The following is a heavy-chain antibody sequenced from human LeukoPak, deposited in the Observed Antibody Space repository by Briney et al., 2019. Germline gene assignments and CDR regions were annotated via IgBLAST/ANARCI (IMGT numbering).Heavy chain of an antibody. CDR3: ARPWTPSYGDYWGKFRFDY. D-gene: IGHD4-17*01. CDR1: GGSISSYY. J-gene: IGHJ4*02. CDR2: IYTSGST. V-gene: IGHV4-4*07. Sequence: SETLSLTCTVSGGSISSYYWSWIRQPAGKGLEWIGRIYTSGSTNYNPSLKSRVTMSVDTSKNQFSLKLSSVTAADTAVYYCARPWTPSYGDYWGKFRFDYWGQGTLVTVSS.